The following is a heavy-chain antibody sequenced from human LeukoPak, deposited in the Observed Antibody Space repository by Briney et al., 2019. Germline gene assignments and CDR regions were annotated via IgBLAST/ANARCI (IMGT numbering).Heavy chain of an antibody. Sequence: SETLSLTCTVSGGSMSNYYWSWIRQPPGKGLEWIGRIYTSGSTNYNPSLKSRVTMSVDTSKNQFSLKLSSVTAADTAVYYCARDWDVGYPNWFDPWGQGTLVTVSS. CDR1: GGSMSNYY. CDR2: IYTSGST. D-gene: IGHD6-13*01. CDR3: ARDWDVGYPNWFDP. J-gene: IGHJ5*02. V-gene: IGHV4-4*07.